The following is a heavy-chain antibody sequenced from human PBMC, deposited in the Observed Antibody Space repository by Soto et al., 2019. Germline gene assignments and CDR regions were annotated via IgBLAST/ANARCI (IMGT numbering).Heavy chain of an antibody. CDR2: INHSGST. D-gene: IGHD2-2*01. J-gene: IGHJ6*03. CDR3: ARGIIVVVPAAKGDYYYYMDV. V-gene: IGHV4-34*01. Sequence: NPSETLSLTCAVYGQSFSGYYWSWIRQPPGKGLEWFGEINHSGSTNYNPSLKSRVTISVDTSKNQFSLKLSSVTAADTAVYYCARGIIVVVPAAKGDYYYYMDVWGKGTTVTVSS. CDR1: GQSFSGYY.